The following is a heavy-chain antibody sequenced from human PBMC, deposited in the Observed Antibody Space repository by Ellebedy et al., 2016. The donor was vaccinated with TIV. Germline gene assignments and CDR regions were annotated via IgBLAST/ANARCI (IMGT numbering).Heavy chain of an antibody. CDR1: GYSFTSYW. Sequence: GESLKISCKGSGYSFTSYWIAWVRQMPGKGLEWMGIIYPGDSDTRYSPSFQGQVTISADKSISTAYLQWSSLKASDTAMYYCARQGAHYDYVFGYWGQGTLVTVSS. J-gene: IGHJ4*02. CDR2: IYPGDSDT. D-gene: IGHD3-16*01. CDR3: ARQGAHYDYVFGY. V-gene: IGHV5-51*01.